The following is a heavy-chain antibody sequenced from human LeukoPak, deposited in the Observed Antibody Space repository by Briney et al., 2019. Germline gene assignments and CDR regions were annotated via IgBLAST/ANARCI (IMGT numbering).Heavy chain of an antibody. J-gene: IGHJ6*02. Sequence: SETLSLTCTVSGDSINSLDLWSWVRQPPGKGPEWIEEMYLSGTTHSNPSVKSRVTISIDKSKNQFFLKLSSVTAADTAVYYCARRSSMVRSAGMDVWGQGTTVTVSS. D-gene: IGHD3-10*01. CDR1: GDSINSLDL. CDR3: ARRSSMVRSAGMDV. CDR2: MYLSGTT. V-gene: IGHV4-4*02.